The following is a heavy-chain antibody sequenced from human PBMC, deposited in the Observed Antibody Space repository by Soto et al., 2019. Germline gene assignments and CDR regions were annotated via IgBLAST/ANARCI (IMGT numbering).Heavy chain of an antibody. CDR3: ARGCSGGSCYGVYFDY. D-gene: IGHD2-15*01. Sequence: QVQLQESGPGLVKPSQTLSLTCTVSGGSISSGDYYWSWIRQPPGKGLEWIGYIYYSGSTYYNPSLKSRVTISVDTSKNQFSLKLSSVTAADTAVYYCARGCSGGSCYGVYFDYWGQGTLVTVSS. CDR2: IYYSGST. V-gene: IGHV4-30-4*01. J-gene: IGHJ4*02. CDR1: GGSISSGDYY.